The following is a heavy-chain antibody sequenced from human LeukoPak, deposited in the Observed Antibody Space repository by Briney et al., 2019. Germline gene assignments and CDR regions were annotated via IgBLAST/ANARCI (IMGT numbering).Heavy chain of an antibody. J-gene: IGHJ5*02. D-gene: IGHD6-6*01. V-gene: IGHV3-73*01. CDR3: TRYSSSDNWFDP. Sequence: GGSLRLSCAASGFTFSGSAMHWVRQASGKGLEWVGRIRNKANSYATAFTASVKGRFTISRDDSKNTAYLQMNSLKTEDTAVYYCTRYSSSDNWFDPWGQGTLVTVSS. CDR2: IRNKANSYAT. CDR1: GFTFSGSA.